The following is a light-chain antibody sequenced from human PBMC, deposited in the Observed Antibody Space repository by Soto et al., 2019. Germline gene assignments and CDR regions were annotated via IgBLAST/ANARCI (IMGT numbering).Light chain of an antibody. CDR1: QSVSSY. Sequence: EIVWTQSPATLSLSPGERATLSCRASQSVSSYLAWYQQKPGQAPRLLIYDASNRATGIPARFSGSGSGTDFTLTISSLEAEDFAVYYCQQRSNWPPYTFGQGTKLEIK. CDR2: DAS. J-gene: IGKJ2*01. CDR3: QQRSNWPPYT. V-gene: IGKV3-11*01.